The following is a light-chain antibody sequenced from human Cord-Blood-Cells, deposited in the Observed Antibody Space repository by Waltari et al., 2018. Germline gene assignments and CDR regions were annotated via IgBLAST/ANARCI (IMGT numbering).Light chain of an antibody. V-gene: IGLV2-11*01. Sequence: QSALTQPRSVSGSPRQSVTISCTGTSSDVGGYNYVSWYQQHPGKAPKLMIYDVSKRPSGVPDRFSGTKSGNTASLTISALQAEDEDDYYCCSYAGSYTYVFGTGTKVTVL. CDR3: CSYAGSYTYV. J-gene: IGLJ1*01. CDR1: SSDVGGYNY. CDR2: DVS.